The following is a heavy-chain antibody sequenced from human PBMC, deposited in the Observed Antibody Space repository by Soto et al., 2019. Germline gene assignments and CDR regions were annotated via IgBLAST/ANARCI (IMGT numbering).Heavy chain of an antibody. J-gene: IGHJ5*02. CDR1: GGTFSSYT. CDR3: APSPPSGWFDP. CDR2: IIPILGIA. V-gene: IGHV1-69*02. Sequence: QVQLVQSGAEVKKPGSSVKVSCKASGGTFSSYTNSWVRQAPGQGLEWMGRIIPILGIANYAQKFQGRVTITADKSTSTAYMELSSLRSEDTAVYYCAPSPPSGWFDPWGQGTLVTVSS.